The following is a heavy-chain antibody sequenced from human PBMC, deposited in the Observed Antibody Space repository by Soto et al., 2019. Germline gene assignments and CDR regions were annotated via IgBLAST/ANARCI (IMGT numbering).Heavy chain of an antibody. CDR1: GFTFSSFA. J-gene: IGHJ5*02. D-gene: IGHD3-3*01. Sequence: AGSLRLSCAASGFTFSSFALHWVRQAPGEGLEWVGVISHDGRIEKYADSVKGRFITSRDTSKNELYMQMASLRLEDSCVYYCARDGLPDDFRGGRYGFDRWGQGTPVTVSS. CDR2: ISHDGRIE. V-gene: IGHV3-30-3*01. CDR3: ARDGLPDDFRGGRYGFDR.